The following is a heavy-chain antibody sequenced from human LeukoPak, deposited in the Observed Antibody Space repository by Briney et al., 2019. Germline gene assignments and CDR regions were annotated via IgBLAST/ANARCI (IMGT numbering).Heavy chain of an antibody. CDR2: ISAGGGNT. J-gene: IGHJ4*02. CDR3: AKNRYYDSSGYRDFDY. Sequence: GGSLRLSCAASGVTFSSYAMSWVRQAPGKGLEWVSAISAGGGNTYYADSVKGRFTISRDNSKNTLYLQMNSLRAEDTAVYYCAKNRYYDSSGYRDFDYWGQGTLVTVSS. CDR1: GVTFSSYA. D-gene: IGHD3-22*01. V-gene: IGHV3-23*01.